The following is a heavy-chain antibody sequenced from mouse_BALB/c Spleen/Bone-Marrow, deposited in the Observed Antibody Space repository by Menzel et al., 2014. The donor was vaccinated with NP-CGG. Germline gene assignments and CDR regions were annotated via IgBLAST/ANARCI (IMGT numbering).Heavy chain of an antibody. Sequence: QVQLKQSGPGLVQPSQSLSITCTVSGFSLTSYGVHWVRQSPGKGLEWLGVIWSGGSTDCNAAFISRLSISKDNSKSQVFFKMNSLQADDTAIYYCARSRYDRGFAYWGQGTLVTVSA. CDR2: IWSGGST. CDR1: GFSLTSYG. J-gene: IGHJ3*01. CDR3: ARSRYDRGFAY. V-gene: IGHV2-4-1*01. D-gene: IGHD2-12*01.